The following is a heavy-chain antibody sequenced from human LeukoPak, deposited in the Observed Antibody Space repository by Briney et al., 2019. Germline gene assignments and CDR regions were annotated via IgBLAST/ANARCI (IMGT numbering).Heavy chain of an antibody. Sequence: GGSLRLSCAASGFTFSSYAMHWVRQAPGKGLEWVAVISYDGSDKYYADSVMARFTISRDNSKNKLYLQMNSLRAEDTAVYYCARDGHSDDFRSGYGPFDPWGQGTLVTVSS. CDR2: ISYDGSDK. D-gene: IGHD3-3*01. V-gene: IGHV3-30*04. J-gene: IGHJ5*02. CDR3: ARDGHSDDFRSGYGPFDP. CDR1: GFTFSSYA.